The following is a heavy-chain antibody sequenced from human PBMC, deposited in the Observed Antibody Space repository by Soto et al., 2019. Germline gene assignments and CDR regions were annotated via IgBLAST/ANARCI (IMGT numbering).Heavy chain of an antibody. Sequence: QVQLVQSGAEVKKPGSSVKVSCKASGGTFSSYAISWVRQAPGQGLEWMGGIIPIFGTTNYEQKFQGRVTITAAESTSTAYMELSSLRSEDTAVYYCARVRAGATVISYYYGMDVWGQGTTVTVSS. CDR2: IIPIFGTT. CDR1: GGTFSSYA. D-gene: IGHD1-26*01. J-gene: IGHJ6*02. V-gene: IGHV1-69*01. CDR3: ARVRAGATVISYYYGMDV.